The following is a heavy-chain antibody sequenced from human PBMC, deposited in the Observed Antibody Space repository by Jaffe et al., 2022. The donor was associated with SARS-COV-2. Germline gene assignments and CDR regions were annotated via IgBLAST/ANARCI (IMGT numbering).Heavy chain of an antibody. CDR2: IYTSGST. CDR1: GGSISSGSYY. J-gene: IGHJ6*02. Sequence: QVQLQESGPGLVKPSQTLSLTCTVSGGSISSGSYYWSWIRQPAGKGLEWIGRIYTSGSTNYNPSLKSRVTISVDTSKNQFSLKLSSVTAADTAVYYCASTSPRLRDPYYYYYGMDVWGQGTTVTVSS. V-gene: IGHV4-61*02. CDR3: ASTSPRLRDPYYYYYGMDV. D-gene: IGHD3-3*01.